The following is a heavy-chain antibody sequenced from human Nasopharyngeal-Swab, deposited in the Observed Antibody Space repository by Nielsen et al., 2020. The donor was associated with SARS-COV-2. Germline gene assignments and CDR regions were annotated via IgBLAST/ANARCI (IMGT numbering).Heavy chain of an antibody. Sequence: ASVKVSCKVSGYTLTELSMHWVRQAPGKGLEWMGGFDPEDGETIYAQKFQGRVTMTEDTSTDTAYMELSSLRSDDTAVYYCARGPDSSGYNYYYYYMDVWGKGTTVTVSS. V-gene: IGHV1-24*01. CDR3: ARGPDSSGYNYYYYYMDV. CDR2: FDPEDGET. CDR1: GYTLTELS. D-gene: IGHD3-22*01. J-gene: IGHJ6*03.